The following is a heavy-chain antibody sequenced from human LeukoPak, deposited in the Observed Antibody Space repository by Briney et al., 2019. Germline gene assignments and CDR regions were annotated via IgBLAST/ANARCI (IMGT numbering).Heavy chain of an antibody. CDR2: IKPDGSET. CDR1: GFTFTSFY. Sequence: GGSLRLSCAASGFTFTSFYMSWVRQAPGKGLEWVANIKPDGSETYYVGPLKGRFTISRDNAENSLYLQMNSLRADDTAVYYCARDPDYWGQGTLATVSS. V-gene: IGHV3-7*04. J-gene: IGHJ4*02. CDR3: ARDPDY.